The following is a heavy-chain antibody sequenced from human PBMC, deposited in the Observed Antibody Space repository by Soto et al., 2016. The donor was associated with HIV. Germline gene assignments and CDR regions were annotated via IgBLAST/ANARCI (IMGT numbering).Heavy chain of an antibody. J-gene: IGHJ4*02. CDR1: GYTFTSYD. CDR2: INPNSGGT. CDR3: ARGPGYSSGWYNY. V-gene: IGHV1-2*02. D-gene: IGHD6-19*01. Sequence: QVQLVQSGAEVKKPGASVKVSCKASGYTFTSYDINWVRQAPGQGLEWMGWINPNSGGTNYAQKFQGRVTMTRDTSISTAYMELSRLRSDDTAVYYCARGPGYSSGWYNYWGQGTLVTVSS.